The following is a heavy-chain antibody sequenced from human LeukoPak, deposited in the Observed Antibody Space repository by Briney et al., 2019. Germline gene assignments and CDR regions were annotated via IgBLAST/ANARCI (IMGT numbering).Heavy chain of an antibody. D-gene: IGHD3-10*01. Sequence: PGGSLRLSCAASGFTFSSYAMSWVRQAPGEGLEWVSAISGSGGSTYYADSVKGRFAISRDISKNTLYLQMNSPRAEDTAVYYCAKGGSLFRELVLFDYWGQGTLVTVSS. CDR3: AKGGSLFRELVLFDY. J-gene: IGHJ4*02. CDR1: GFTFSSYA. V-gene: IGHV3-23*01. CDR2: ISGSGGST.